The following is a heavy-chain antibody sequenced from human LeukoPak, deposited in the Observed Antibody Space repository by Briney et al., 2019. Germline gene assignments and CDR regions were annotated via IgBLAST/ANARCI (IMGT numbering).Heavy chain of an antibody. Sequence: PSETLSLTCTVSGGSISSYYWSWIRQPPGKGLEWIGYIYYSGSTNYNPSLKSRVTISVDTSKNQFSLKLSSVTAADTAVYYCARGGYSYGYGFDYWGQGTLVTVSS. D-gene: IGHD5-18*01. CDR3: ARGGYSYGYGFDY. CDR2: IYYSGST. V-gene: IGHV4-59*01. J-gene: IGHJ4*02. CDR1: GGSISSYY.